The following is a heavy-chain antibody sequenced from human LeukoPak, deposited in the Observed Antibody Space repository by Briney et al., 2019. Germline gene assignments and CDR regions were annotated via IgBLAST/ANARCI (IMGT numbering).Heavy chain of an antibody. Sequence: GGSLRLSCAASGFTFSSYWMSWVRQAPGKGLEWVANIKQDGSEKYYVDSVKGRFTISRDNAKNSLYLQMNSLRAEDTAVYYCARGGYYDFWSGYHNAFDIWGQGIMVTVSS. V-gene: IGHV3-7*01. D-gene: IGHD3-3*01. J-gene: IGHJ3*02. CDR2: IKQDGSEK. CDR1: GFTFSSYW. CDR3: ARGGYYDFWSGYHNAFDI.